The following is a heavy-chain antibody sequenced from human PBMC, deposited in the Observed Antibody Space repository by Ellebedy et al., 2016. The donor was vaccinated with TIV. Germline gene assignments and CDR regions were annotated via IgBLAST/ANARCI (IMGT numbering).Heavy chain of an antibody. CDR1: GGSISSDDYY. CDR2: INHSGST. V-gene: IGHV4-34*01. Sequence: MPSETLSLTCTVSGGSISSDDYYWSWIRQPPGKGLEWIGEINHSGSTNYNPSLKSRVTISVDTSKNQFSLKLSSVTAADTAVYYCARRVIAAAYFDHWGQGTLVTVSS. J-gene: IGHJ4*02. D-gene: IGHD6-13*01. CDR3: ARRVIAAAYFDH.